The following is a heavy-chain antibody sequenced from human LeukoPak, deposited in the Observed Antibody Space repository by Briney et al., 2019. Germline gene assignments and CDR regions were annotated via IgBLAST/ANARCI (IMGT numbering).Heavy chain of an antibody. CDR2: ISGSNSYI. CDR1: GFTFNSYS. CDR3: AKDRSGSYPYYFDY. J-gene: IGHJ4*02. V-gene: IGHV3-21*01. Sequence: GGSLRLSCAASGFTFNSYSMNWVRQAPGKGLEWVSSISGSNSYIYYADSMKGRFTISRDNAKNSLYPQMNSLRAEDTAVYYCAKDRSGSYPYYFDYWGQGTLVTVSS. D-gene: IGHD1-26*01.